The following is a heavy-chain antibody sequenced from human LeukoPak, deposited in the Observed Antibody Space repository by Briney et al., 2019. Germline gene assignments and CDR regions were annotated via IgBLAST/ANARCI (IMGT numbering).Heavy chain of an antibody. V-gene: IGHV4-38-2*01. Sequence: PSETLSLTCAVSGYSISSGYYWGWVRQPPGKGLEWIGSIYHSGSTYYNPSLKSRVTISVDTSKNQFSLKVTSVTAADTAVYYCARVSSADYYYYYMDVWGKGTTVTVSS. CDR3: ARVSSADYYYYYMDV. CDR1: GYSISSGYY. D-gene: IGHD6-25*01. CDR2: IYHSGST. J-gene: IGHJ6*03.